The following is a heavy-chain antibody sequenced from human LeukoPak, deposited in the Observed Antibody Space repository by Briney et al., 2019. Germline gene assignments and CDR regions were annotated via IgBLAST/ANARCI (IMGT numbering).Heavy chain of an antibody. V-gene: IGHV1-2*02. Sequence: GASVKVSCKSSGYTFIDYYVHWVRQAPGQGPEWMAWINCDDGDTRYAPKFQGKVTVTRETSTSTVYMELSRLSFDDTAVYYCARDESAGVSIAADIWGQGTKVTVSS. CDR2: INCDDGDT. J-gene: IGHJ3*02. CDR3: ARDESAGVSIAADI. D-gene: IGHD3-10*01. CDR1: GYTFIDYY.